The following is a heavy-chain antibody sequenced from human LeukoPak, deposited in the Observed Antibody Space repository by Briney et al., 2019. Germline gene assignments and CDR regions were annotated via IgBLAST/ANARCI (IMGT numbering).Heavy chain of an antibody. V-gene: IGHV3-33*08. Sequence: PGGSLRLSCAASGFTFSSYGMHWVRQAPGKGLEWVAVIWYDGSNKYYADSVKGRFTISRDNSKNTLYLQMNSLRAEDTAVYYCARDRGQWELLLWYFDYWGQGTLVTVSS. CDR1: GFTFSSYG. CDR2: IWYDGSNK. D-gene: IGHD1-26*01. J-gene: IGHJ4*02. CDR3: ARDRGQWELLLWYFDY.